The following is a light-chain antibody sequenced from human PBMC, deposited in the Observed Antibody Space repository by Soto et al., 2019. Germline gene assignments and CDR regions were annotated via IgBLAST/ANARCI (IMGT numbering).Light chain of an antibody. CDR1: SSNIGAGYD. CDR3: QSYDSSLSGSV. J-gene: IGLJ2*01. CDR2: GKS. V-gene: IGLV1-40*01. Sequence: QSVLTQPPSVSGAPGQRVTISCTGSSSNIGAGYDVHWYQQLPGTAPKLLNYGKSNRNRPSGVPDRFSGSKSGTSASLAITGLQAEDEADYYCQSYDSSLSGSVFGGGTKVTVL.